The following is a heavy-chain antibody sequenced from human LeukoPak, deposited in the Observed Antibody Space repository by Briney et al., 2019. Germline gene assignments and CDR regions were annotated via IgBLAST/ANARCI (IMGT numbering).Heavy chain of an antibody. CDR3: AKDISATYYDFWSGYEQ. CDR2: ISWSSGSI. J-gene: IGHJ4*02. V-gene: IGHV3-9*01. D-gene: IGHD3-3*01. CDR1: GFTFDDYA. Sequence: PGRSLRLSCAASGFTFDDYAMHWVRQAPGKGLEWVSGISWSSGSIGYADSVKGRFTISRDNAKNSLYLQMNSLRAEDTALYYCAKDISATYYDFWSGYEQWGQGTLVTVSS.